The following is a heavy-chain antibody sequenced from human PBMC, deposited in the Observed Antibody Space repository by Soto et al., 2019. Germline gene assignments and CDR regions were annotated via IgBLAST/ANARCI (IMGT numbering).Heavy chain of an antibody. D-gene: IGHD3-10*01. CDR2: IYYSGST. J-gene: IGHJ4*02. CDR3: ARRGPSPDFDY. Sequence: SETLSLTCTVSGGSISSYYWSWIRQPPGKGLEWIGYIYYSGSTNYNPSLKSRVTISVDTSKNQFSLKLSSVTAADTAVYYCARRGPSPDFDYWGQGTLVTVSS. V-gene: IGHV4-59*08. CDR1: GGSISSYY.